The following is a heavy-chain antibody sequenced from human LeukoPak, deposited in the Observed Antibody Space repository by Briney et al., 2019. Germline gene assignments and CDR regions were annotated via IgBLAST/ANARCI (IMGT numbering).Heavy chain of an antibody. Sequence: ASVKVSCKASGYTFTGYYMHWVRPAPGQGLEWMGWINPNSGGTNDAQKFQGRVTMTRDTSISTAYMELSRLRSDDTAVYYCARGDYYDSSGYYSYFDYWGQGTLVTVSS. J-gene: IGHJ4*02. D-gene: IGHD3-22*01. CDR3: ARGDYYDSSGYYSYFDY. CDR1: GYTFTGYY. CDR2: INPNSGGT. V-gene: IGHV1-2*02.